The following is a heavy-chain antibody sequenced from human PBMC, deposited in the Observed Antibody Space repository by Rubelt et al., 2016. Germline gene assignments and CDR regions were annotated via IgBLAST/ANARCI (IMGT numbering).Heavy chain of an antibody. Sequence: QVQLQQWGAGLLKPSETLSLTCAVYGGSFSGYYWSWIRQPPGKGLEWIGEINHSGSTNYNPSLKSRVTLSVAPSKNQFPLKLGSVTAAATAVYYCARGRRGSSSWLGRDYYGMDVWGQGTTVTVSS. V-gene: IGHV4-34*01. D-gene: IGHD6-13*01. CDR3: ARGRRGSSSWLGRDYYGMDV. CDR2: INHSGST. CDR1: GGSFSGYY. J-gene: IGHJ6*02.